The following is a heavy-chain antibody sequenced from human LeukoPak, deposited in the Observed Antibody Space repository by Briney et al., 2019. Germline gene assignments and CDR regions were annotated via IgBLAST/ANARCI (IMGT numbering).Heavy chain of an antibody. CDR3: ARGLPIDN. CDR2: IYSSGST. CDR1: GGSTSSGSDY. V-gene: IGHV4-61*02. Sequence: SETLSLTCTVSGGSTSSGSDYWSWIRQPAGKGLEWIGRIYSSGSTNYNPSLKSRVTMSIDTSENQFSLKLSSVTAADTAVYYCARGLPIDNWGQGTLVTVSS. J-gene: IGHJ4*02.